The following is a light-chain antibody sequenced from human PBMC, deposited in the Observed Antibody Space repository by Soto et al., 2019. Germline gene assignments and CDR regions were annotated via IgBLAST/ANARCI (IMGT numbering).Light chain of an antibody. J-gene: IGLJ2*01. CDR2: LSSDGSH. CDR1: SGHSSYA. CDR3: QTWDIGARVV. Sequence: QPVLTQSPSASASLGASVKLTCTLSSGHSSYAIAWHQQQSEKGPRYLMKLSSDGSHSKGDGIPDRFSGSSSGAERYLTISSLQSEDEADYYCQTWDIGARVVFGGGTKLTVL. V-gene: IGLV4-69*01.